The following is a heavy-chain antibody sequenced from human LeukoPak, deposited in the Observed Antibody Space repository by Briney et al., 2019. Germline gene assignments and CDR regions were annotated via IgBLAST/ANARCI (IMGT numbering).Heavy chain of an antibody. D-gene: IGHD1-1*01. CDR3: ARHVTTTDVSCFDP. CDR1: GYSITSYW. Sequence: GESLKISCKGHGYSITSYWLGWVLQMPGKGLEWMGIIHPGNSQTKYSPSFQGQVTISADKSINTAYLQWSSLQASDTAMYYCARHVTTTDVSCFDPWGQGTLVTVSS. V-gene: IGHV5-51*01. CDR2: IHPGNSQT. J-gene: IGHJ5*02.